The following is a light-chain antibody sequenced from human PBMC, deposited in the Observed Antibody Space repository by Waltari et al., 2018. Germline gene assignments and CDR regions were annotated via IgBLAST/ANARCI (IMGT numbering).Light chain of an antibody. CDR3: AAWDDSLKGV. Sequence: QSVLTQPPSASGTPGQRVTIPCSGSSSHIGSNYVYWYQQLPGTAPKPLIYRNNQRPSGVPDRFSGSKSGTSASLAISGLRSEDEADYYCAAWDDSLKGVFGGGTKLTVL. CDR2: RNN. CDR1: SSHIGSNY. J-gene: IGLJ3*02. V-gene: IGLV1-47*01.